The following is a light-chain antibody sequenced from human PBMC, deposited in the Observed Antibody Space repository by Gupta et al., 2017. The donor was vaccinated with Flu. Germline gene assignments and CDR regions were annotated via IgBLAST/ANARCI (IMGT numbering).Light chain of an antibody. CDR3: GTWDSSLSVGV. J-gene: IGLJ3*02. V-gene: IGLV1-51*02. CDR1: SSNIGNNY. Sequence: QSVLTQPPSVSAAPGQKVTISCSGSSSNIGNNYVSWYQQLPGTAPKLLICANSKRLSGIPDRFSGSKSGTSATLGIXGXQTGDEXDYYCGTWDSSLSVGVFGGGTKLTVL. CDR2: ANS.